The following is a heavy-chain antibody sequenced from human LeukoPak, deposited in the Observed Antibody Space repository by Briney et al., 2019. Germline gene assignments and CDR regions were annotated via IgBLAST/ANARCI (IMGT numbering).Heavy chain of an antibody. J-gene: IGHJ4*02. CDR1: GFTFRNYW. V-gene: IGHV3-7*04. CDR2: VKQDGSEK. CDR3: VRDYCSGVTCYGGY. Sequence: GGSLRLSCAASGFTFRNYWMSWVRQAPGKGLEWLANVKQDGSEKYYVDSVKGRFTISRDNVKNSVYLQMNSLRAEDTAVYYCVRDYCSGVTCYGGYWGQGTLVTVSS. D-gene: IGHD2-15*01.